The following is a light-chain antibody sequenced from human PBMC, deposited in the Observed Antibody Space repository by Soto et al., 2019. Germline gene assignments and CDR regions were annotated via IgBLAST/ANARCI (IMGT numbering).Light chain of an antibody. CDR3: SSFTSSSTVV. Sequence: QSALTQPASVSGSPGQSITISCTGTSSDVGGYNYVSWYQQHPGRAPKLMIYAVSNRPSGVSNRFSASKSGNTASLTISGLLADDEADYHCSSFTSSSTVVFGGETKLTVL. CDR1: SSDVGGYNY. CDR2: AVS. J-gene: IGLJ2*01. V-gene: IGLV2-14*01.